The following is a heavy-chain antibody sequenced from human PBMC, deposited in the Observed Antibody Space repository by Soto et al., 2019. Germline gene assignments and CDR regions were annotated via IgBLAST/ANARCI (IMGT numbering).Heavy chain of an antibody. CDR2: ISYDGSNK. CDR1: GFTFISYG. Sequence: GGSLRLSCAASGFTFISYGMHWVRQAPGKGLEWVAVISYDGSNKYYADSVKGRFTISRDNSKNTLYLQMNSLRAEDTAVYYCAKEGATMVDYYYYYGMDVWGQGTTVTVSS. V-gene: IGHV3-30*18. J-gene: IGHJ6*02. CDR3: AKEGATMVDYYYYYGMDV. D-gene: IGHD3-10*01.